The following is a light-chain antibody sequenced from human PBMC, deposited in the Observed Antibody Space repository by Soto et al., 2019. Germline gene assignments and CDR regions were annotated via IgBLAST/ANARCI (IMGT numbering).Light chain of an antibody. CDR3: CSYARGSTPFV. V-gene: IGLV2-23*01. CDR1: SSDVGSYNL. CDR2: EGS. J-gene: IGLJ7*01. Sequence: QSVLTQPASVSGSPGQSITISCTGTSSDVGSYNLVSWYQQHPGKAPKLMIYEGSKRPSGLSNRFSGSKSGNTASLTISGLQAEDEADYFCCSYARGSTPFVFGTGTQLTVL.